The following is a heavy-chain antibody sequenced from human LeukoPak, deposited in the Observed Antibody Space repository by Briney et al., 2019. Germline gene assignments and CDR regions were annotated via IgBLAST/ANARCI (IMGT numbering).Heavy chain of an antibody. Sequence: SETLSLTCTVSGGSISSGGYYWSWIRQHPGKGLEWIGYIYYSGSTYYNPSLKSRVTISVDTSKNQFSLKLSSVTAADTAVYYCARVPVPKIGQTYCGGDCYSGTFDYWGQGTLVTVSS. CDR1: GGSISSGGYY. CDR2: IYYSGST. V-gene: IGHV4-31*03. CDR3: ARVPVPKIGQTYCGGDCYSGTFDY. D-gene: IGHD2-21*02. J-gene: IGHJ4*02.